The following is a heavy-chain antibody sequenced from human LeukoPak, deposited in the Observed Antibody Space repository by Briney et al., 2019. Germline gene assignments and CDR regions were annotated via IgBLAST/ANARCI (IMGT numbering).Heavy chain of an antibody. CDR3: ARDSQQWSLRSLFDY. CDR2: INPNSGGT. CDR1: GYIFTGYY. D-gene: IGHD6-19*01. J-gene: IGHJ4*02. V-gene: IGHV1-2*02. Sequence: ASVKVSCKASGYIFTGYYIHWVRQAPGQGLEWMGWINPNSGGTNYAQKFQGRVTITADESTSTAYMELSSLRSEDTAVYYCARDSQQWSLRSLFDYWGQGTLVTVSS.